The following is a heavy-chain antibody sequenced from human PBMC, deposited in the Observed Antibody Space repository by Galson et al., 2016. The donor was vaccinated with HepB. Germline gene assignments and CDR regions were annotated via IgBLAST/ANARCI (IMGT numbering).Heavy chain of an antibody. D-gene: IGHD3-10*01. J-gene: IGHJ3*02. CDR2: IRGSSAYI. CDR3: ARTYYSESGSYLDALDI. V-gene: IGHV3-21*01. CDR1: GFTFTNYN. Sequence: SLRLSCAASGFTFTNYNMNWVRQAPGKGLEWISSIRGSSAYIYYGDSVKGRFTISRDNAKNSLYLEMSRLRAEDTAVYYCARTYYSESGSYLDALDIWGQGTMVTVSS.